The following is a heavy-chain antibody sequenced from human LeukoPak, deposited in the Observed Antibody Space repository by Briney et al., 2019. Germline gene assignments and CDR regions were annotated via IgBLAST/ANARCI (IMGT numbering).Heavy chain of an antibody. D-gene: IGHD3-10*01. J-gene: IGHJ5*01. Sequence: TGGSLRLSCAASGFSFSRYWMNWVRQAPGKGLEWVASIKGDGNEKNYVDSVKGRFSISRDNARNSLYLQMDSLRAEDTAVYYCAKEGAYPIITYDSWGQGALVSVSS. CDR2: IKGDGNEK. CDR3: AKEGAYPIITYDS. V-gene: IGHV3-7*04. CDR1: GFSFSRYW.